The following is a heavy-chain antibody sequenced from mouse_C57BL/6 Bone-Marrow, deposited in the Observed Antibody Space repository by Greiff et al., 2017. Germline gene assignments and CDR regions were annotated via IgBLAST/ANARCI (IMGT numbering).Heavy chain of an antibody. V-gene: IGHV1-54*01. Sequence: QVQLQQSGAELVRPGPSVKVSCKASGYAFTNYLIEWVKQRPGQGLEWLGVINPGSGGTKYNENFKGKATLTADKSSSTAYMQLSSLTSEDSAVYFCARSDDYGRSYTWYFDVWGTGTTVTVSS. CDR2: INPGSGGT. CDR1: GYAFTNYL. D-gene: IGHD1-1*01. CDR3: ARSDDYGRSYTWYFDV. J-gene: IGHJ1*03.